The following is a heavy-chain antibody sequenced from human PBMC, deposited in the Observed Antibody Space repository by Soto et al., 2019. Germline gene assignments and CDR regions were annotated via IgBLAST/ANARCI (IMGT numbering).Heavy chain of an antibody. CDR2: ISAYNGNT. CDR1: GYTFTSYG. D-gene: IGHD3-22*01. J-gene: IGHJ4*02. CDR3: ARDVLLSGPYYYDSSGQNFEN. Sequence: ASVKVSCKASGYTFTSYGISWVRQAPGQGLEWMGWISAYNGNTNYAQKLQGRVTMTTDTSTSTAYMELRSLRSDDTAVYYCARDVLLSGPYYYDSSGQNFENWGQGTLVTVSS. V-gene: IGHV1-18*01.